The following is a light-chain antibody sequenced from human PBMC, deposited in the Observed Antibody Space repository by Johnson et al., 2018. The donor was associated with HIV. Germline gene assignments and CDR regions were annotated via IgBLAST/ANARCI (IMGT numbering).Light chain of an antibody. J-gene: IGLJ1*01. CDR1: SSNIGNNY. Sequence: QSVLTQPPSVSAAPGQKVTISCSGSSSNIGNNYVSWYQQFPGTAPKLLIYENNKRPSGISDRFSGSKSGTSATLGITGLQTGDEADYYCGTWDSRLRNVFGTGTKVTVL. V-gene: IGLV1-51*02. CDR3: GTWDSRLRNV. CDR2: ENN.